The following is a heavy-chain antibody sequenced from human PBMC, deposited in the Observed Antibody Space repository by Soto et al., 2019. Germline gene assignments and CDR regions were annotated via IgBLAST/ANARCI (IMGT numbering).Heavy chain of an antibody. Sequence: EVQVVESGGGLVQPGGPLSFSCAASGFPFLNYWMHWVRQVPGEGLVWVSRFDNHGDGTSYPDFVKGRFTISRDNAKNTLYLQMNSLSVEDTAIYYCGTVFEKWGQGTMVTVSS. CDR3: GTVFEK. CDR1: GFPFLNYW. CDR2: FDNHGDGT. V-gene: IGHV3-74*01. J-gene: IGHJ3*02.